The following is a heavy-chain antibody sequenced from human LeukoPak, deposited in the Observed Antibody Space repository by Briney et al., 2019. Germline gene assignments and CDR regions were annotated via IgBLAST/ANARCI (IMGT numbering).Heavy chain of an antibody. CDR3: AKVNEVRYYYGMDV. J-gene: IGHJ6*02. D-gene: IGHD1-1*01. CDR1: GFTFSSYA. CDR2: ISTGGGST. Sequence: GGSLRLSCAASGFTFSSYALSWVRQVPGKGLEWVSAISTGGGSTYYADSVKGRFTISRDNSKNTLYLQMNSLRAEDTAVYYCAKVNEVRYYYGMDVWGQGTTVTVSS. V-gene: IGHV3-23*01.